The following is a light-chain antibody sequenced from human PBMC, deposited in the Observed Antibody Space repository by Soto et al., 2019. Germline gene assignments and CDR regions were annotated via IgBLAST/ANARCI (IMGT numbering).Light chain of an antibody. CDR2: GAS. Sequence: EVVMTQSPATVSVFPGEGVTLSCRASQTISTDLAWYQQKPGQAPRLLIYGASTRATAFPARFSGSGSGTEFTLTISSLQSEDFAVYYCQQYNNWPATFGGGTKVEIK. V-gene: IGKV3-15*01. J-gene: IGKJ4*01. CDR3: QQYNNWPAT. CDR1: QTISTD.